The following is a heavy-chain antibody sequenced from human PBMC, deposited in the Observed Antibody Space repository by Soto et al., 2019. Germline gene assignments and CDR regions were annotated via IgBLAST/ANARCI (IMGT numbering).Heavy chain of an antibody. CDR2: IIHSGDST. Sequence: EVQLLESGGGLVQPGGSLRLSCAASGFTFSTYAMSWVRQAPGKGLEWVSKIIHSGDSTYYADSVKGRFTIPRDNSKNTVYLQMNSLRAEDTAVYYCATGQQRAYWGQGTLVTVSS. D-gene: IGHD6-13*01. V-gene: IGHV3-23*01. J-gene: IGHJ4*02. CDR3: ATGQQRAY. CDR1: GFTFSTYA.